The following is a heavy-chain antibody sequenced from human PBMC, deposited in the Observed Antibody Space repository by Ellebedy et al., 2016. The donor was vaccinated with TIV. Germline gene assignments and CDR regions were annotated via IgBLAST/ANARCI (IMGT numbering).Heavy chain of an antibody. V-gene: IGHV3-7*01. D-gene: IGHD3-22*01. CDR1: GFTFSSYW. J-gene: IGHJ4*02. Sequence: GESLKISXAASGFTFSSYWMSWVRQAPGKGLEWVANIKQDGSETYYVDSVKGRFTISRDNNRNSLYLQMNSLRAEDTALYYCARKYYYDWSGYQYYFDFWGQGTLVTVSS. CDR2: IKQDGSET. CDR3: ARKYYYDWSGYQYYFDF.